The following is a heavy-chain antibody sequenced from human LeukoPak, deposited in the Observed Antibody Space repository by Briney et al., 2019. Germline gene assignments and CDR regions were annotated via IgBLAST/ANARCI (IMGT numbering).Heavy chain of an antibody. CDR3: ASMPTEITIVGVVPYYYYMDG. D-gene: IGHD3-3*01. J-gene: IGHJ6*03. V-gene: IGHV1-2*02. CDR1: GYTFTGYY. CDR2: INPNSGGT. Sequence: ASVKVSCKASGYTFTGYYMHWVRQAPGQGLEWMGWINPNSGGTNYAQKFQGRVTMTRDTSISTAYMKLSRLRSDDTAVYYCASMPTEITIVGVVPYYYYMDGWGKGTTFTVSS.